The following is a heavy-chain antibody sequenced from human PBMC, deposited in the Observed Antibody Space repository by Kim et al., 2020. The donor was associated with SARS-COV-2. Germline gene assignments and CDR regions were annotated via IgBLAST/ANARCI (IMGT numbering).Heavy chain of an antibody. CDR2: IWYDGSNT. V-gene: IGHV3-33*01. Sequence: GGSLRLSCAASGFTFSSYGMHWVRQAPGKGLEWVAVIWYDGSNTYYADSVKGRFTISRDNSKNTLYLQMNSLRAEDTAVYYCAREKSSSWYEGGYYYYYGMDVWGQGTTVTVSS. J-gene: IGHJ6*02. CDR3: AREKSSSWYEGGYYYYYGMDV. CDR1: GFTFSSYG. D-gene: IGHD6-13*01.